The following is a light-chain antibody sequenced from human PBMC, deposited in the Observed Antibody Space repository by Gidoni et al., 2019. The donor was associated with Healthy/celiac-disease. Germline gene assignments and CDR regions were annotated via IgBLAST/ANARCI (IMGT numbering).Light chain of an antibody. CDR1: SSDVGGYNY. V-gene: IGLV2-14*01. J-gene: IGLJ2*01. Sequence: QSALPQPASVSGSPGPSITISCTGTSSDVGGYNYVSWYQQHPSKDPKLMIYEVSNRPSGVSNRFAGSKSGNTASLTISGLQAEDEADYYCSSYTSSSTLVFGGGTKLTVL. CDR3: SSYTSSSTLV. CDR2: EVS.